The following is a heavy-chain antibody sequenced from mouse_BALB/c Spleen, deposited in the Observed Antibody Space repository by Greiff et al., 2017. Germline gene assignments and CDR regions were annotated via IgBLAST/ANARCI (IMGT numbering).Heavy chain of an antibody. CDR2: IYPYNGGT. J-gene: IGHJ2*01. CDR3: ARRYYFGY. Sequence: VQLQQSGPELVKPGASVKISCKASGYTFTDYNMHWVKQSHGKSLEWIGYIYPYNGGTGYNQKFKSKATLTVDNSSSTAYMELRSLTSEDSAVYYCARRYYFGYWGQGTTLTVSS. CDR1: GYTFTDYN. V-gene: IGHV1S29*02.